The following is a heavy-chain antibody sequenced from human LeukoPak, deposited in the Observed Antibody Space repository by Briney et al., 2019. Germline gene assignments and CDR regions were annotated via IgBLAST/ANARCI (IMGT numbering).Heavy chain of an antibody. Sequence: SETLSLTCTVSGGSISSYYWSWIRQPAGKGLEWIGRIYTSGSTNYNPSLKSRVTMSVDTSKNQFSLKLSSVTAADTAVYYCARSTWHCSSTSCYAGIFGYWGQGTLVTVSS. CDR3: ARSTWHCSSTSCYAGIFGY. J-gene: IGHJ4*02. D-gene: IGHD2-2*01. CDR2: IYTSGST. V-gene: IGHV4-4*07. CDR1: GGSISSYY.